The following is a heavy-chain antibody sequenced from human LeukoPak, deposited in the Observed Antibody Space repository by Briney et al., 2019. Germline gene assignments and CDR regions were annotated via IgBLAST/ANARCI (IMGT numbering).Heavy chain of an antibody. D-gene: IGHD3-22*01. J-gene: IGHJ4*02. Sequence: SETLSLTCTVSGGSISSSSYHWGWIRQPPGKGLEWIGSIYYSGSTNYNPSLKSRVTISVDTSKNQFSLKLSSVTAADTAVYYCARAWYYYDSSGYYPFDYWGQGTLVTVSS. V-gene: IGHV4-39*07. CDR2: IYYSGST. CDR3: ARAWYYYDSSGYYPFDY. CDR1: GGSISSSSYH.